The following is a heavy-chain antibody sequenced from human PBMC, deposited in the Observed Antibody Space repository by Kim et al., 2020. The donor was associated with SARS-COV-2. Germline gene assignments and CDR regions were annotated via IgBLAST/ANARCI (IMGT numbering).Heavy chain of an antibody. CDR2: ISSSGGTI. D-gene: IGHD2-21*01. CDR3: SRDSMMVIDY. Sequence: GGSLRLSCVASGFTFSSYEMNWVLQAPGKGLEWVSYISSSGGTIYYADSVKGRFTISRDNAKTSLYLQLNSLSAEDTAAYYCSRDSMMVIDYWGQGTLVT. CDR1: GFTFSSYE. V-gene: IGHV3-48*03. J-gene: IGHJ4*02.